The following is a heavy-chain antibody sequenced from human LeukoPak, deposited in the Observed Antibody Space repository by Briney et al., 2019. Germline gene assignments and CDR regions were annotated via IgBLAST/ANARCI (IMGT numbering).Heavy chain of an antibody. J-gene: IGHJ4*02. V-gene: IGHV3-7*01. Sequence: PGGSLRLSCAASGFTFSSYWISWVRQAPGKGLEWVANIKQDGSEMWYVDSVKGRFTISRDNAKNSVDLQMSSLRAEDTAVYYCTRMLWRSRPFDYWGQGILVIVSS. CDR1: GFTFSSYW. CDR2: IKQDGSEM. CDR3: TRMLWRSRPFDY. D-gene: IGHD2-2*01.